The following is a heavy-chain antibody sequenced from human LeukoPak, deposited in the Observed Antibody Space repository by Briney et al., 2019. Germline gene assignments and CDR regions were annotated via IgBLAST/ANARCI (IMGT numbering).Heavy chain of an antibody. CDR2: ISGSGGST. CDR1: GFTFSSYA. J-gene: IGHJ6*02. V-gene: IGHV3-23*01. Sequence: GGSLRLSCAASGFTFSSYAMSWVRQAPGKGLEWVSAISGSGGSTYYADSVKGRFTISRDNAKNSLYLQMNSLRAEDTALYYCAKDMRPAAIGYGMDVWGQGTTVTVSS. D-gene: IGHD2-2*01. CDR3: AKDMRPAAIGYGMDV.